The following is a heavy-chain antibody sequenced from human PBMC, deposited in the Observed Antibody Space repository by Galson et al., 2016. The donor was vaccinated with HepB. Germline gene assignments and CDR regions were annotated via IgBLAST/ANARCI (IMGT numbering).Heavy chain of an antibody. D-gene: IGHD6-19*01. CDR1: GFTFNTYA. J-gene: IGHJ3*01. CDR2: ISSSDGRT. CDR3: AKSQFALPDSGWFNAFDL. V-gene: IGHV3-23*01. Sequence: SLRLSCAASGFTFNTYAMTWVRQAPGKGLEWVSSISSSDGRTWYADSVRGRFTISTDNSKTTLYVQMNSLRVDGSAIYYCAKSQFALPDSGWFNAFDLWGQGTMVTVSS.